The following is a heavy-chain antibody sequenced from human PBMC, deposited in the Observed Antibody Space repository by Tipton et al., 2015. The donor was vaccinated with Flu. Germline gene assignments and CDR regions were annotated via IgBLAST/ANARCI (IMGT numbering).Heavy chain of an antibody. D-gene: IGHD6-19*01. V-gene: IGHV4-59*01. Sequence: TLSLTCTVSGDSINNYDWSWVRQSPGKALECIGYLYTSGSTDYNPSLKGRVTISVDTSKNQFFLKLNSLTPADTGVYYCARDVITVAGTRFDPWGQGSPVIVSS. J-gene: IGHJ5*02. CDR3: ARDVITVAGTRFDP. CDR1: GDSINNYD. CDR2: LYTSGST.